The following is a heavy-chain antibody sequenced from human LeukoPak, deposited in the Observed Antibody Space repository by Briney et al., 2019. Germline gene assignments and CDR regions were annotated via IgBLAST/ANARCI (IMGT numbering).Heavy chain of an antibody. D-gene: IGHD4-17*01. CDR2: ISSSSSTI. Sequence: PGGSPRLSCAASGFTFSSYSMNWVRQAPGKGLEWVSYISSSSSTIYYADSVKGRFTISRDNAKNSLYLQMNSLRAEDTAVYYCARVYGDYSTGNFDYWGQGTLVTVSS. CDR3: ARVYGDYSTGNFDY. CDR1: GFTFSSYS. J-gene: IGHJ4*02. V-gene: IGHV3-48*01.